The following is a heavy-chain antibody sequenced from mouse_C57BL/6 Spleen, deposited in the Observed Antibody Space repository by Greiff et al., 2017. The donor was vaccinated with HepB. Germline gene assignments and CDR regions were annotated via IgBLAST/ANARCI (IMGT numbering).Heavy chain of an antibody. Sequence: QVQLQQSGAELARPGASVKLSCKASGYTFTSYGISWVKQRTGQGLEWIGEIYPRSGNTYYNEKFKGKATLTADKSSSTAYMELRSLTSEDSAVYFCARRGGITTVVANAMDYWGQGTSVTVSS. J-gene: IGHJ4*01. D-gene: IGHD1-1*01. V-gene: IGHV1-81*01. CDR1: GYTFTSYG. CDR2: IYPRSGNT. CDR3: ARRGGITTVVANAMDY.